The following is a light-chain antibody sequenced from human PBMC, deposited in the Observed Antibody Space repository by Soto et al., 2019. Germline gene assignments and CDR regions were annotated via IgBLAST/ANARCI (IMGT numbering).Light chain of an antibody. V-gene: IGLV3-21*04. CDR1: NIGSKS. J-gene: IGLJ2*01. CDR3: QVWDSSSDHPV. CDR2: YDS. Sequence: SYVLTQPPSVSVAPGKTARITCGGNNIGSKSVHWYQQKPGQAPVLVIYYDSDRPSGIPERFSGSNSGNTATLTISRVEAGDEADYYCQVWDSSSDHPVFGGGTKVTVL.